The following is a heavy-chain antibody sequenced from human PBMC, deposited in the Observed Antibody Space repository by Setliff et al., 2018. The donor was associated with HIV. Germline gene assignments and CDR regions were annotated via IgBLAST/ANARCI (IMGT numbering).Heavy chain of an antibody. CDR1: GFTFSSYW. CDR2: ISSSGSTT. D-gene: IGHD6-13*01. J-gene: IGHJ3*02. CDR3: ARVIAAAGTGGLDI. V-gene: IGHV3-74*01. Sequence: GGSLRLSCAASGFTFSSYWMHWVRQAPGKGLVWVSRISSSGSTTYYADSVKGRFTISRDNAKNSLYLQMNSLRAEDTALYYCARVIAAAGTGGLDIWGQGTMVTVSS.